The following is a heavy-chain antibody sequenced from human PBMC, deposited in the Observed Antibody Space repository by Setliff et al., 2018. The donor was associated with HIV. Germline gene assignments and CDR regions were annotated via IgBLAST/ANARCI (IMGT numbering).Heavy chain of an antibody. CDR1: GYTLTELS. D-gene: IGHD6-6*01. CDR3: VIGXXARPFDY. Sequence: ASVKVSCKVSGYTLTELSRHWVRQAPGKGLEWMGGLDPKDGKTMYAQKFQGRVTMTEDTSTDTAHMEXRSLRSEDTAVYYCVIGXXARPFDYWGQGTLVTXSS. V-gene: IGHV1-24*01. CDR2: LDPKDGKT. J-gene: IGHJ4*02.